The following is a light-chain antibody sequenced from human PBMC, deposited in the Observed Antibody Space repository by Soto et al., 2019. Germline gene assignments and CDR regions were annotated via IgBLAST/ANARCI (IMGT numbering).Light chain of an antibody. J-gene: IGLJ3*02. CDR1: SGSIASHY. V-gene: IGLV6-57*04. CDR2: EDN. Sequence: NFMLTQPHSVSESPGRTVIISCTRSSGSIASHYVQWYQQRPGSAPTTVIFEDNQRPSGVPDRFSGSIDSSSNSASLTISGLKTEDAADYYCQSYDSSSSWVFGGGTKLTVL. CDR3: QSYDSSSSWV.